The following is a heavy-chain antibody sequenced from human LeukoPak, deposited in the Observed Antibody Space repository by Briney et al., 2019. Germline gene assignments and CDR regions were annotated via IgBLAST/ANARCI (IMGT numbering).Heavy chain of an antibody. V-gene: IGHV3-23*01. CDR1: AFTVSSNY. CDR2: ISGSGGST. CDR3: AKDPTELGILPMDY. D-gene: IGHD1-1*01. Sequence: PGGSLRLSYAASAFTVSSNYMNWVRQAPGKGLEWVSAISGSGGSTYYADSVKGRFTISRDNSKNTLYLQINSLRTEDTAVYYCAKDPTELGILPMDYWGQGTLVTVSS. J-gene: IGHJ4*02.